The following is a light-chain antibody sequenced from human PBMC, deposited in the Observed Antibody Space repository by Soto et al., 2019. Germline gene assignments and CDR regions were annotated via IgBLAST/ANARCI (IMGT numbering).Light chain of an antibody. CDR2: EVS. V-gene: IGLV2-8*01. CDR3: SSFAGNNNLV. CDR1: SSDVGGYNY. Sequence: QSALTQPPSASGSPGQSVTISCTGTSSDVGGYNYVSWYQQHPGKAPKLMISEVSKRPSGFPDRFSGSKSGNTASLTVSGLQAEDEADYYCSSFAGNNNLVFGGGTKLTVL. J-gene: IGLJ2*01.